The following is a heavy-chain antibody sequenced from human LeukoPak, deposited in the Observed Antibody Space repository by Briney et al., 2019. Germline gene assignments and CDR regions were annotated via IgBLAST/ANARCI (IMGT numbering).Heavy chain of an antibody. CDR3: AKDADNWNSYFAY. J-gene: IGHJ4*02. CDR2: ARYDGSNK. V-gene: IGHV3-30*02. D-gene: IGHD1-7*01. Sequence: GGSLTLSCAASGFTFTNQGMHWVRHAPSKGLEWVAFARYDGSNKYYADSVPGRFTLSKDNSKNTLYLQMSSLTAEDTAVYYCAKDADNWNSYFAYWGQGTLVTVSS. CDR1: GFTFTNQG.